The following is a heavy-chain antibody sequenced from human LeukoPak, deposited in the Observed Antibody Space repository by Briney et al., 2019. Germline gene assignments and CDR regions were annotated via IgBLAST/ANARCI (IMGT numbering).Heavy chain of an antibody. CDR2: ISSSGSTI. V-gene: IGHV3-48*03. Sequence: GGSLSLSCAASGFTFSSYEMNWVRQAPGKGLEWVSYISSSGSTIYYADSVKGRFTISRDNAKNSLYLQMNSLRAEDTAVYYCARGGSGWDDWFDPWGQGTLVTVSS. CDR3: ARGGSGWDDWFDP. D-gene: IGHD6-19*01. CDR1: GFTFSSYE. J-gene: IGHJ5*02.